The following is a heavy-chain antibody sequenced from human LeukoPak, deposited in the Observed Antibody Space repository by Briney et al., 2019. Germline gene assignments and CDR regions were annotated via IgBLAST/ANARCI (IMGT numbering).Heavy chain of an antibody. CDR1: EFIFTGDW. D-gene: IGHD6-13*01. J-gene: IGHJ4*02. Sequence: QTGGSLRLSCAASEFIFTGDWMSWVRQAPGKGLEWVANIKRDGSEKYYLDSVKGRFIISRDNAKNSLYLEMNSLRGEDTAVYYCASIAAAGIDYWGQGTLVTVSS. CDR2: IKRDGSEK. V-gene: IGHV3-7*01. CDR3: ASIAAAGIDY.